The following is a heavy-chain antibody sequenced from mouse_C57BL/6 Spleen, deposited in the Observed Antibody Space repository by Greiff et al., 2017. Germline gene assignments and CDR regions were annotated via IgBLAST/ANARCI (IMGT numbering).Heavy chain of an antibody. J-gene: IGHJ4*01. CDR1: GFSLTSYA. V-gene: IGHV2-9-1*01. CDR2: IWTGGGT. D-gene: IGHD1-1*01. Sequence: QVQLQESGPGLVAPSQSLSISCTVSGFSLTSYAISWVRQPPGKGLEWLGVIWTGGGTNYNSALKSRLRISKDNSKSQGFLKMNSLQTDDTARYYWASSNSSSGYYAMEYWGRGTSVTVSS. CDR3: ASSNSSSGYYAMEY.